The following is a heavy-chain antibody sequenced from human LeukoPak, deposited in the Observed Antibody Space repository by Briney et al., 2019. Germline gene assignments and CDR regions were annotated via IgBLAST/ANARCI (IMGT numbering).Heavy chain of an antibody. V-gene: IGHV1-2*02. CDR3: AKDRYGDYEAPFHYYMDA. Sequence: ASVKVSCKASGYTFSCFYFHLVRLAPGQGLEWMGWINPNSGVTNYAQKLQGRVTITRDTSIDTAYMQLSRLRSDDTAVYYCAKDRYGDYEAPFHYYMDAWGRGTTVTVSS. D-gene: IGHD5-12*01. CDR1: GYTFSCFY. J-gene: IGHJ6*03. CDR2: INPNSGVT.